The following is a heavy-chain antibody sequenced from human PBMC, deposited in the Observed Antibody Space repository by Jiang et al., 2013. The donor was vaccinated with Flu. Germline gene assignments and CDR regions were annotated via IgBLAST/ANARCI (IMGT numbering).Heavy chain of an antibody. V-gene: IGHV5-51*01. Sequence: SLKISCKGSGYSFTNYWIGWVRQMPGKGLEWMGIIHPGDSDTRYSPSFQGQVTISADKSISTAYLQWSGLKASDTAMYYCARLDEWELMGLFDYWGQGTLVTVSS. CDR1: GYSFTNYW. CDR3: ARLDEWELMGLFDY. D-gene: IGHD1-26*01. J-gene: IGHJ4*02. CDR2: IHPGDSDT.